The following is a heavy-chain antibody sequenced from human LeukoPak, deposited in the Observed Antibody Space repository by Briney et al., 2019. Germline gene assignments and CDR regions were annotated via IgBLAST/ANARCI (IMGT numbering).Heavy chain of an antibody. CDR1: GGSITGSY. V-gene: IGHV4-59*01. Sequence: SETLSLTCTVSGGSITGSYWSWIRQPPGKGLEWIGYVYSSGSTDYNPPLKSRVTISVDTSKNQFSLKLSSVTAADTAVYFCARGGWSLDFWGRGTLVTVSS. CDR2: VYSSGST. J-gene: IGHJ2*01. CDR3: ARGGWSLDF.